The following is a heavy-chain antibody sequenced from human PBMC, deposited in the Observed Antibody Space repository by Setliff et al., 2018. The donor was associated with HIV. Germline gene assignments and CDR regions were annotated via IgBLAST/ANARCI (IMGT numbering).Heavy chain of an antibody. Sequence: TLSLTCAVSGGSMRSSGYSWTWIRQAPGKGLEWVGYIYYNGNAYYNPSLKSRVTISVDRPKNQFSLKLSSVTAADTAVYYCARRGDFFYYAMDVWGQGTTVTVSS. CDR1: GGSMRSSGYS. V-gene: IGHV4-30-2*01. CDR3: ARRGDFFYYAMDV. J-gene: IGHJ6*02. CDR2: IYYNGNA.